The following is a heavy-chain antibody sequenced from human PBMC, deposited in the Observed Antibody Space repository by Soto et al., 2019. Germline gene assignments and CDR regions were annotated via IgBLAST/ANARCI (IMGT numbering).Heavy chain of an antibody. J-gene: IGHJ4*02. CDR1: GGSVSSGSYY. CDR2: IYYSGST. Sequence: PSETLSLTCTVSGGSVSSGSYYWSWIRQPPGKGLEWIGYIYYSGSTNYNPSLKSRVTISVDTSKNQFSLKLSSVTAADTAVYYCARENEVATGRPVDYWGQGTLVSVSS. V-gene: IGHV4-61*01. D-gene: IGHD5-12*01. CDR3: ARENEVATGRPVDY.